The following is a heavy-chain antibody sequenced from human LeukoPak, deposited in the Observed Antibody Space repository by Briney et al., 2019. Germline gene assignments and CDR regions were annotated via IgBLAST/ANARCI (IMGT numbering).Heavy chain of an antibody. Sequence: GESLKISCKGSGYSFTSYWISWVRQMPGKGLEWMGRIDPSDSYTNYSPSFQGHVTISADKSISTAYLQWSSLKAPDTAMYYCARYASTAAPFDLWGRGTLVTVSS. J-gene: IGHJ2*01. V-gene: IGHV5-10-1*01. CDR3: ARYASTAAPFDL. D-gene: IGHD2-15*01. CDR1: GYSFTSYW. CDR2: IDPSDSYT.